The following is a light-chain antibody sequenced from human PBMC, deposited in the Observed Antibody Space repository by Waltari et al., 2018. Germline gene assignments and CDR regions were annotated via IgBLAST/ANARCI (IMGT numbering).Light chain of an antibody. CDR3: QQYGSSPQYT. J-gene: IGKJ2*01. CDR2: GAS. CDR1: QSVSSSY. V-gene: IGKV3-20*01. Sequence: IVLTQSTATLSLSPAERATLSCRASQSVSSSYLAWYQQKPGQAPRLLLYGASSRATGIPDRFSGSGSGTDFTLTISRLEPEDFAVYYCQQYGSSPQYTFGQGTKLEIK.